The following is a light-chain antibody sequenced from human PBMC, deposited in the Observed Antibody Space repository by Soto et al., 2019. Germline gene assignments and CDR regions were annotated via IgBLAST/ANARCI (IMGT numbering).Light chain of an antibody. CDR1: SSNIGSNY. J-gene: IGLJ1*01. V-gene: IGLV1-47*02. CDR2: SNN. CDR3: AAWDDSLSGYV. Sequence: QSALTQPPSASGTPGQRVTISCSGSSSNIGSNYVYWYQQLPGTAPKLLIYSNNQRPSGVPDRFSGSKSGTSASLAISGLRSEDEADYYCAAWDDSLSGYVFGTRTKVTVL.